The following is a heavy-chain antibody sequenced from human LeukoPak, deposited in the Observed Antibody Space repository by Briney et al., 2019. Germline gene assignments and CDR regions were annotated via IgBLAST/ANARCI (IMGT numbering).Heavy chain of an antibody. J-gene: IGHJ4*02. CDR3: ASRGGGYCSGGSCYSLHY. CDR1: GGSVSSYH. CDR2: IYYSGST. Sequence: SETLSLTCTVSGGSVSSYHWSWIRQPPGKGLEWIGYIYYSGSTNYNPSLKSRVTISLDTSKNQFSLKLTSVTAADTAVYYCASRGGGYCSGGSCYSLHYWGQGTLVTVSS. V-gene: IGHV4-59*08. D-gene: IGHD2-15*01.